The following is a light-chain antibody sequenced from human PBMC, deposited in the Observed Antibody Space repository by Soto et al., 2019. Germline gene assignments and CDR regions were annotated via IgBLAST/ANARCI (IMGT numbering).Light chain of an antibody. V-gene: IGKV3-15*01. CDR3: QQHSNWPLT. CDR1: QSVYSN. Sequence: EIVMTQSPATLSVSPGERASLSCRASQSVYSNLAWYQHKPGQAPRLLIFDASTRATGIPARFSGSGSGTEFTLTISSLQSEDFAVYYRQQHSNWPLTFGGGTKVDIK. CDR2: DAS. J-gene: IGKJ4*01.